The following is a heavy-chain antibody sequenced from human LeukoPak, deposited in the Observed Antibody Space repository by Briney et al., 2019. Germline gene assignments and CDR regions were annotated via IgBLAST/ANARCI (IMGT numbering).Heavy chain of an antibody. CDR2: IYYSGST. CDR1: GGSISSYY. J-gene: IGHJ5*02. V-gene: IGHV4-59*12. CDR3: ARDDGSTTVLNWFDP. D-gene: IGHD2/OR15-2a*01. Sequence: SETLSLTCTVSGGSISSYYWSWIRQPPGKGLEWIGYIYYSGSTNYNPSLKSRITMSVDTSKNQFSLKLNSVTAADTAVYYCARDDGSTTVLNWFDPWGQRTLVTVSS.